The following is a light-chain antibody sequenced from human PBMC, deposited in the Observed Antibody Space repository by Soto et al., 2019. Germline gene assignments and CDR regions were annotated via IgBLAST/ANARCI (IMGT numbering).Light chain of an antibody. V-gene: IGKV1-5*03. Sequence: DIQMTQSPSTLSASVGDRVTITCRASQSISSWLAWYQQKPGKAPKSLIYKASSLESGVPSRFSGSGSGTEFTLTISSLQPDDFAPYYCQQYLSYPITFGQGTRLEIK. CDR2: KAS. J-gene: IGKJ5*01. CDR1: QSISSW. CDR3: QQYLSYPIT.